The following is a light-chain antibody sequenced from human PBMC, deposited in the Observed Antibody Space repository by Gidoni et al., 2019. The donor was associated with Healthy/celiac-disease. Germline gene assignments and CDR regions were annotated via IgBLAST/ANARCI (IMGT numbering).Light chain of an antibody. CDR3: QQYNSYRT. V-gene: IGKV1-5*03. CDR2: KAS. J-gene: IGKJ1*01. CDR1: QSISSG. Sequence: DIQMTQSPSTLSASVGDRVTITCRASQSISSGFAWYQQKPGKAPKLLIYKASSLESGVPSRFSGSGSGTEFTLTISSLQPDDFATYYCQQYNSYRTFGQGTKVEIK.